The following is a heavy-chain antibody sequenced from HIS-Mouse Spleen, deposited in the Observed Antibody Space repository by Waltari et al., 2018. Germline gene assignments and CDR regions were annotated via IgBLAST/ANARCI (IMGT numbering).Heavy chain of an antibody. CDR3: AREIPYSSSWYDWYFDL. CDR1: GGSTSSSSYY. Sequence: QLQLQESGPGLVKPSETLSLTCTVSGGSTSSSSYYWGWIRQPPRKGLEWIGSIYYSGSTYYNPSLKSRVTISVDTSKNQFSLKLSSVTAADTAVYYCAREIPYSSSWYDWYFDLWGRGTLVTVSS. V-gene: IGHV4-39*07. J-gene: IGHJ2*01. CDR2: IYYSGST. D-gene: IGHD6-13*01.